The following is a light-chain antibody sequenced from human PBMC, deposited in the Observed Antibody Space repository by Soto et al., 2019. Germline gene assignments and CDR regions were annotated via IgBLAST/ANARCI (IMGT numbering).Light chain of an antibody. J-gene: IGLJ3*02. CDR2: EVS. V-gene: IGLV2-14*01. CDR3: SSYTAFSTWV. Sequence: QSALTQPASVSGSPGQSITISCTGTSNDVGGYNYVSWYQQHPGKAPQLIIYEVSNRPSGVSPRFSGSKSGDTASLTISGLQAEDGGDYYCSSYTAFSTWVFGGGTKLTVL. CDR1: SNDVGGYNY.